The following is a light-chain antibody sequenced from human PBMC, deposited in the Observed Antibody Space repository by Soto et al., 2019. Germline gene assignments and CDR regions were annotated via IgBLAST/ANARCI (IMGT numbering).Light chain of an antibody. J-gene: IGKJ1*01. CDR2: AAS. Sequence: DIQMTQSPSSLSASVGDRVTITCRASRNIGWYLNWYQQKPGKAPEVLIYAASTLQSGVPSRFSGSGSGTDFTLTISSLQPEDFATYYCQQSYSMKTFGQGTKVEI. V-gene: IGKV1-39*01. CDR1: RNIGWY. CDR3: QQSYSMKT.